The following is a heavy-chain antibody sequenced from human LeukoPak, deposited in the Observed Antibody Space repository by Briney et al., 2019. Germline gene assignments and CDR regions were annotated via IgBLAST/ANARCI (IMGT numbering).Heavy chain of an antibody. V-gene: IGHV4-4*07. CDR1: GGSISSYY. Sequence: PSETLSLTCTVSGGSISSYYWSWIRQPAGKGLEWIGRIYTSGSTNYNPSLKSRVTMSVDTSKNQFSLKLSSVTAADTAVYYCAREWFGDHRGMNAFDIWGQGTMVTVSS. CDR3: AREWFGDHRGMNAFDI. D-gene: IGHD3-10*01. CDR2: IYTSGST. J-gene: IGHJ3*02.